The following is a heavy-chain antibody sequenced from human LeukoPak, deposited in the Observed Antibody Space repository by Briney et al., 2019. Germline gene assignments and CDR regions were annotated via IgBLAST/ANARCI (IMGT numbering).Heavy chain of an antibody. CDR2: INPSGGST. D-gene: IGHD2-15*01. V-gene: IGHV1-46*01. J-gene: IGHJ5*02. CDR3: SSGRVYVSGGSCDAENWFDP. Sequence: ASVKVSCMPSGYTLTSYYMHWVRQAPGQGLEWMGIINPSGGSTSYAQKFQGRVTMTTDTSTSTVYMELSRLRADDTAVYELSSGRVYVSGGSCDAENWFDPWGQGTLVTVSS. CDR1: GYTLTSYY.